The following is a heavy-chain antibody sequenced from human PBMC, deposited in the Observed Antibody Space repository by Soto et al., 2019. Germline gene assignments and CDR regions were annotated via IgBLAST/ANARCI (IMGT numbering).Heavy chain of an antibody. CDR3: ARYNSGYDSEYYYYGMDV. V-gene: IGHV4-4*02. Sequence: KPSETLSLTCAVSGGSISSSNWWSWARQPPGKGLEWIGEIYHSGSTNYNPSLKSRVTISVDKSKNQFSLKLSSVTAADTAVYYCARYNSGYDSEYYYYGMDVWGQGTTVTVSS. CDR2: IYHSGST. CDR1: GGSISSSNW. J-gene: IGHJ6*02. D-gene: IGHD5-12*01.